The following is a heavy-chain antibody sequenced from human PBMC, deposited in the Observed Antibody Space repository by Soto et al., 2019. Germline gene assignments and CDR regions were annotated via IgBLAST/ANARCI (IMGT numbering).Heavy chain of an antibody. CDR1: GFTFTRYS. Sequence: GGSLRLSCAASGFTFTRYSMNWVRQASGKGLEWVSSISSTTNYIYYGDSMKGRFTISRDNAKNSLYLEMNSLRAEDTAVYYCARESGDLTSNFDYWGQGTLVTVSS. CDR3: ARESGDLTSNFDY. V-gene: IGHV3-21*06. D-gene: IGHD3-10*01. CDR2: ISSTTNYI. J-gene: IGHJ4*02.